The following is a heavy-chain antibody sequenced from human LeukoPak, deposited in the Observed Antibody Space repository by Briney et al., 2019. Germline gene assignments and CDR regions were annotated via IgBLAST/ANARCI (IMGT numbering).Heavy chain of an antibody. D-gene: IGHD6-13*01. J-gene: IGHJ4*02. V-gene: IGHV3-7*01. CDR1: GFTFSSYW. CDR2: IKQDGSEK. Sequence: GGSLRLSCAASGFTFSSYWMSWVRQAPGKGLEWVANIKQDGSEKYYVDSVKGRFTISRDNAKNSLYLQMNSLRAEDTAVYYCASLAAAGTWRNKYYFDYWGQGTLVTVSS. CDR3: ASLAAAGTWRNKYYFDY.